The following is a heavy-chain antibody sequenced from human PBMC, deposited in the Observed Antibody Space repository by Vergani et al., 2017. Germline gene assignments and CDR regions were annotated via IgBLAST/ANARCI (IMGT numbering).Heavy chain of an antibody. CDR2: IIPILGIA. D-gene: IGHD5-18*01. Sequence: QVQLVQSGAEVKKPGSSVKVSCKASGGTFSSYAISWVRQAPGQGLEWMGRIIPILGIAKYAQKFQGIVTITADKSTSTAYMELSSLRSEDTAVYYWARVVRRIQLFDYWGQGALVTVSS. V-gene: IGHV1-69*04. CDR3: ARVVRRIQLFDY. J-gene: IGHJ4*02. CDR1: GGTFSSYA.